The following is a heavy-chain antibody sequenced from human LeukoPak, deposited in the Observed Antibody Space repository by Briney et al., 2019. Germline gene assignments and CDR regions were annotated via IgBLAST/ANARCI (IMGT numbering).Heavy chain of an antibody. J-gene: IGHJ4*02. D-gene: IGHD1-14*01. CDR3: ARGSTTEIGWNY. V-gene: IGHV3-21*01. Sequence: VGSPRLSRTASGFTFRSDSMSWGRQAPGRGLEWVSSISSRSDYIYYADSVKRRFTISRDNAKNALSLHRNSVRAEDTAVYYCARGSTTEIGWNYWGQGTLVTVSS. CDR1: GFTFRSDS. CDR2: ISSRSDYI.